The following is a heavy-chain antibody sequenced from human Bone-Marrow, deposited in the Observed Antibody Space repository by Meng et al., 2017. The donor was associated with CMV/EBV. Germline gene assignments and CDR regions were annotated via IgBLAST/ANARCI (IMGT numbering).Heavy chain of an antibody. CDR2: IKTKTEGGIS. V-gene: IGHV3-15*01. J-gene: IGHJ4*02. Sequence: GESLKISCAASGFTFGNAWMTWVRQAPGKGLEWVGRIKTKTEGGISDYAGPVKGRFTISRDDSKKTLYLQMNSLKSEDTAVYYCALLSGGHIVVVIGYWGQGTLVTVSS. CDR1: GFTFGNAW. CDR3: ALLSGGHIVVVIGY. D-gene: IGHD2-21*01.